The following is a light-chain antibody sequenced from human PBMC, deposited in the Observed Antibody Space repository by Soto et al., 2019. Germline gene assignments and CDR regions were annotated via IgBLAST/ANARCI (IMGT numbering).Light chain of an antibody. CDR3: VLYMGSGISV. J-gene: IGLJ1*01. V-gene: IGLV8-61*01. Sequence: QTVVTQEPSFSVSPGGTVTLTCGLSSGSVSTSYYPSWYQQTPGQAPRTLIYSTNTRSSGVPDRFSGSILGNKAALTITGAQADDESDYYCVLYMGSGISVFGTRTKVTVL. CDR1: SGSVSTSYY. CDR2: STN.